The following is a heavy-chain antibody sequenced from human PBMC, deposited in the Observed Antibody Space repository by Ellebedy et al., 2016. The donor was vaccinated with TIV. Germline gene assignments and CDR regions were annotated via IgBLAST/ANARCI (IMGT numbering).Heavy chain of an antibody. J-gene: IGHJ4*02. V-gene: IGHV3-21*01. CDR3: ARKYYYDSSGHYSSCFDY. Sequence: GESLKISCTASRFIFSSRCLHWVRQAPGRGLEWVSSITSNSLYKTYRDSVKGRFTISRDNSKNMLYLQMNSLRAEDTAVYYCARKYYYDSSGHYSSCFDYWGQGTLVTVSS. CDR1: RFIFSSRC. D-gene: IGHD3-22*01. CDR2: ITSNSLYK.